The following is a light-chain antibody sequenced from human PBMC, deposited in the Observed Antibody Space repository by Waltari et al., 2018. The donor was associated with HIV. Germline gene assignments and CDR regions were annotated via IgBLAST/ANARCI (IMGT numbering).Light chain of an antibody. J-gene: IGLJ2*01. V-gene: IGLV1-40*01. Sequence: HSLLTQPPSVSSAPGQRVTISCTGRSSNIVAGSDVPWYQQLPGTAPKLLIYGNSNRPSGVPDRFSGSKSGTSASLAITGLQAEDEADYYCQSYDSSLSGVVFGGGTKLTVL. CDR2: GNS. CDR3: QSYDSSLSGVV. CDR1: SSNIVAGSD.